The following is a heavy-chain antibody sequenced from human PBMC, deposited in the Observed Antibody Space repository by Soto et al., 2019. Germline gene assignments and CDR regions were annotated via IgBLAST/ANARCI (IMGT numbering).Heavy chain of an antibody. V-gene: IGHV3-30*18. CDR3: AKPPNSYYYYDGMDV. J-gene: IGHJ6*02. CDR2: ISYDGSNK. CDR1: GFTFSSYG. Sequence: PGGSLRLSCAASGFTFSSYGMHWVRQAPGKGQKWVAVISYDGSNKYYADSVKGRFTISRDNSKNTLYLQMNSLRAEDTSVYYCAKPPNSYYYYDGMDVWGQGTTVTVSS.